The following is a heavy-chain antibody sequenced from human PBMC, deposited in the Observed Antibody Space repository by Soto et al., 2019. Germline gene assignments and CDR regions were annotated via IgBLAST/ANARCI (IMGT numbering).Heavy chain of an antibody. D-gene: IGHD2-21*02. CDR1: GGSFSGFY. V-gene: IGHV4-34*01. Sequence: SETLSLTCAVSGGSFSGFYWTWIRQPPGEGLEWIGEINHSGTTSFNPSLRSRLTISLDSSKKHFSLKLTSMTAADAAVYYCARADRTLVTSYGLDVWGQGTTVTVSS. J-gene: IGHJ6*02. CDR2: INHSGTT. CDR3: ARADRTLVTSYGLDV.